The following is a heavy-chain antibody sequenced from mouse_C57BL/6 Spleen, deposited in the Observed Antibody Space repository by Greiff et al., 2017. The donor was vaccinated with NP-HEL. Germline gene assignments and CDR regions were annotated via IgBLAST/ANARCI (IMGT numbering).Heavy chain of an antibody. CDR2: IDPETGGT. Sequence: QVQLQQSGAELVRPGASVTLSCKASGYTFTDYEMHWVKQTPVHGLEWIGAIDPETGGTAYNQKFKGKAILTADKSSSTAYMELRSLTSEDSAVYYCTRGGIYYGSSYAMDYWGQGTSVTVSS. J-gene: IGHJ4*01. CDR1: GYTFTDYE. V-gene: IGHV1-15*01. CDR3: TRGGIYYGSSYAMDY. D-gene: IGHD1-1*01.